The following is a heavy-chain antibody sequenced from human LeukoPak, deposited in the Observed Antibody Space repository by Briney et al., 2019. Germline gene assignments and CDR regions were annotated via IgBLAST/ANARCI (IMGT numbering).Heavy chain of an antibody. CDR1: GYTFTGYY. CDR3: AREEYHCSSTSCYRSNDY. V-gene: IGHV1-2*02. J-gene: IGHJ4*02. D-gene: IGHD2-2*02. CDR2: INPNSGGT. Sequence: ASVKVSCKASGYTFTGYYMHWVRQAPGQGLEWMGWINPNSGGTNYAQKFQGGVTMTRDTSISTAYMELSGLRSDDTAVYYCAREEYHCSSTSCYRSNDYWGQGTLVTVSS.